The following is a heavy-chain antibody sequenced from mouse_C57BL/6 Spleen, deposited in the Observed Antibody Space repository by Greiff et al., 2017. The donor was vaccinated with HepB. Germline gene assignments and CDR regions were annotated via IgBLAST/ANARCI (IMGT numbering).Heavy chain of an antibody. CDR1: GYTFTSYW. CDR3: AREGYDYDSGGFAY. CDR2: IDPSDSET. J-gene: IGHJ3*01. V-gene: IGHV1-52*01. Sequence: VQLQQPGAELVRPGSSVKLSCKASGYTFTSYWMHWVKQRPIQGLEWIGNIDPSDSETHYNQKFKDKATLTVDKSSSTAYMQLSSLTSEDSAVYYCAREGYDYDSGGFAYWGQGTLVTVSA. D-gene: IGHD2-4*01.